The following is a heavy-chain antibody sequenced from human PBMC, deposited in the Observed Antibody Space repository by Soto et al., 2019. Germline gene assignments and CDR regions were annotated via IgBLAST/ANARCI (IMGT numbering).Heavy chain of an antibody. J-gene: IGHJ3*02. D-gene: IGHD4-17*01. V-gene: IGHV3-9*01. CDR2: ISWNSGSI. CDR1: GFTFDDYA. Sequence: EVQLVESGGGLVQPGRSLRLTCAASGFTFDDYAMHWVRQAPGKGLEWVSGISWNSGSIGYADSVKGRFTISRDNAKNSLYLQMNSLRAEDTALYYCAKEIGNEVTTLGRAFDIWGQGRMVTVSS. CDR3: AKEIGNEVTTLGRAFDI.